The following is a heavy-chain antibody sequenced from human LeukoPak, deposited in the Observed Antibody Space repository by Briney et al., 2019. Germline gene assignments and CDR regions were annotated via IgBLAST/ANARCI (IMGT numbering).Heavy chain of an antibody. V-gene: IGHV1-2*02. CDR3: ASKIGSGSTYFDY. D-gene: IGHD3-10*01. CDR1: GYTFTGYY. Sequence: ASVKVSCKASGYTFTGYYMHWVRQAPGQGLEWMGWINPNSGGTNYAQKFQGRVTMTRDTSISTAYMELSRLRSDDTAVYYCASKIGSGSTYFDYWGQGTLVTVSS. CDR2: INPNSGGT. J-gene: IGHJ4*02.